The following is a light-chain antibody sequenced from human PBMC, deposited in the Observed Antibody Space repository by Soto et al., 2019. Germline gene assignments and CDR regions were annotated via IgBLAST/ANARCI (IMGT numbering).Light chain of an antibody. CDR1: QGISSW. V-gene: IGKV1-12*01. CDR3: QQTTSFPLT. CDR2: AAS. J-gene: IGKJ4*01. Sequence: DIQMTQSPSFVSASVGDRVTITCRASQGISSWLAWHQHKPGRAPKLLIHAASSLESGVPSRFSGSGSGTDFTLTIRSLQPEDFAPYYCQQTTSFPLTFGGGTKVEIK.